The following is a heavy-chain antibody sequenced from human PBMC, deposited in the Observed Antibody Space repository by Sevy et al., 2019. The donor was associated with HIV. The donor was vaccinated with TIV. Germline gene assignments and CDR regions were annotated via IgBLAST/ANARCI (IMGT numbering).Heavy chain of an antibody. CDR2: IWFDGSNK. CDR3: ARGPPNTAYYDSSGYYPAASLDY. D-gene: IGHD3-22*01. V-gene: IGHV3-33*01. Sequence: GGSLRLSCAASGFTFSSYGMHWVRQAPGKGLEWVAVIWFDGSNKYYADSVKGRFTISRDNSKNTLYLKMDSLRAEDTAVYYCARGPPNTAYYDSSGYYPAASLDYWGQGTLVTVSS. J-gene: IGHJ4*02. CDR1: GFTFSSYG.